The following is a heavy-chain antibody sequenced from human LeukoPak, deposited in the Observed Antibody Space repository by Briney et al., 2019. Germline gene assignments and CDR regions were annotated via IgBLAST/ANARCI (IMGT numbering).Heavy chain of an antibody. V-gene: IGHV1-2*02. CDR2: INPNSGGT. CDR3: ARTPDFSYYYMDV. D-gene: IGHD3-3*01. CDR1: GYTFTGYY. Sequence: ASVKVSCKASGYTFTGYYMHWVRQAPGQGLEWMGWINPNSGGTNYAQKFQGRVTMTRDTSISTAYMELSRLRSEDTAVYYCARTPDFSYYYMDVWGKGTTVTVSS. J-gene: IGHJ6*03.